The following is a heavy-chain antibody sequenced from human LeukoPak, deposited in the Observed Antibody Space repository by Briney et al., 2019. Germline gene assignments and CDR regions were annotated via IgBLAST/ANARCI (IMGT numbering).Heavy chain of an antibody. CDR3: ASWSPSKKYYYDSSGYYYFDY. CDR2: INHSGRT. V-gene: IGHV4-34*01. CDR1: GGSFSGYY. Sequence: SGTLCLTCAVYGGSFSGYYWSWIRQPPGKGLEWIGEINHSGRTNYNPSLKRRVTISVDTSNNQFSLKLSPVTAADTAVYYCASWSPSKKYYYDSSGYYYFDYWGQGTLVTVSS. D-gene: IGHD3-22*01. J-gene: IGHJ4*02.